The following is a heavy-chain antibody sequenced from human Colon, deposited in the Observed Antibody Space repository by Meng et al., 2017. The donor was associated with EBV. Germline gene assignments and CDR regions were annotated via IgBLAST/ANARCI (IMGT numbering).Heavy chain of an antibody. J-gene: IGHJ4*02. CDR2: IYYSGCT. Sequence: QGKLHESCPGVGMPSPTLYTICTVSGGSIIDGGYYRSWIRQPPGKGLGWIGYIYYSGCTYFNPSLKSRSFMSVDTSKNQFSLSLNSVTDADTAVYCCAREENTSGWYYHWGQGTLVTVSS. CDR3: AREENTSGWYYH. V-gene: IGHV4-30-4*01. D-gene: IGHD6-13*01. CDR1: GGSIIDGGYY.